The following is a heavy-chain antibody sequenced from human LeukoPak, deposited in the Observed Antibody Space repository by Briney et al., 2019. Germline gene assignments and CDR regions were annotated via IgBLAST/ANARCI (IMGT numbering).Heavy chain of an antibody. CDR3: ARDVKGGNFDY. CDR1: GFTFSSYA. CDR2: IKKDGSEE. D-gene: IGHD3-16*01. V-gene: IGHV3-7*01. J-gene: IGHJ4*02. Sequence: TGGSLRLSCAASGFTFSSYAMSWVRQAPGKGLEWVANIKKDGSEEYYVDSVKGRFTISRDNAKNSVHLQMNSLRVEDTAVYYCARDVKGGNFDYWGQGTLVTVSS.